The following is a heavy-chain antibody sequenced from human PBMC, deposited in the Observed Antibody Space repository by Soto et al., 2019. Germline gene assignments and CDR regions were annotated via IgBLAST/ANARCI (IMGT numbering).Heavy chain of an antibody. CDR3: ARQDSSSSGYYYYGMDV. D-gene: IGHD6-6*01. CDR2: IYPGDSDT. CDR1: GYSCTSYW. V-gene: IGHV5-51*01. J-gene: IGHJ6*02. Sequence: VESLKISCKGSGYSCTSYWIGWVRQMPGKGLEWMGIIYPGDSDTRYSPSFQRQVTISADKSISTAYLQWSSLKASDTAMYYCARQDSSSSGYYYYGMDVWGQGTTVTVSS.